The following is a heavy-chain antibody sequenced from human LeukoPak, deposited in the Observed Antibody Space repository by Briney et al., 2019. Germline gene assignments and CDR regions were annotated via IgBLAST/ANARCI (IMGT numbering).Heavy chain of an antibody. CDR1: GGTFSSYA. D-gene: IGHD6-19*01. V-gene: IGHV1-69*01. Sequence: SVKVSCKASGGTFSSYAISWVRQAPGQGLEWIGGIIPIFGTANYAQKFQGRVTITADESTSTAYMELSSLRSEDTAVYYCAREARMFVAGAFDYWGQGTLVTVSS. CDR2: IIPIFGTA. J-gene: IGHJ4*02. CDR3: AREARMFVAGAFDY.